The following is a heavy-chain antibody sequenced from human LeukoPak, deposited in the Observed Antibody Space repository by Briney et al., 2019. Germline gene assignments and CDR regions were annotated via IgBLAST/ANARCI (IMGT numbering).Heavy chain of an antibody. D-gene: IGHD6-13*01. CDR3: ARDLVTSSSWYNWFDP. CDR2: INPNSGGT. Sequence: ASVQVSCKASGYTFTGYYMHWVRQAPGQGLEWMGRINPNSGGTNYAQKFQGRVTMTRDTSISTAYMELSRLRSDDTAVYYCARDLVTSSSWYNWFDPWGQGTLVTVSS. CDR1: GYTFTGYY. J-gene: IGHJ5*02. V-gene: IGHV1-2*06.